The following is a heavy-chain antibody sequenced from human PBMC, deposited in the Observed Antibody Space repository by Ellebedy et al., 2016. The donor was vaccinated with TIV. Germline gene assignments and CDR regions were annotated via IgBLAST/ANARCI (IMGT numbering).Heavy chain of an antibody. D-gene: IGHD4-17*01. J-gene: IGHJ6*02. CDR1: GFTFSSYN. V-gene: IGHV3-48*01. Sequence: GGSLRLXXAASGFTFSSYNMNWVRQAPGKGLEWVSYIFSGGTTKYYADFVKGRFTISRDNTKSSLYLQMNSLRAEDTAVYYCTKGAREDYGDYGKYYYYGMDVWGQGTTVTVSS. CDR2: IFSGGTTK. CDR3: TKGAREDYGDYGKYYYYGMDV.